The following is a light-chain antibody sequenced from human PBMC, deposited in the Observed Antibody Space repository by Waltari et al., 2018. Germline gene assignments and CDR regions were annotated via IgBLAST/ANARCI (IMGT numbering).Light chain of an antibody. CDR3: QQRSNWPLLT. CDR1: QSVSSY. CDR2: DAS. Sequence: EIVLTQSPATLSLSPGERATLSCRASQSVSSYLAWYQQKPGQAPRLLIYDASNRATGIPARFSGCGSGTDFTLTISSLEPEDFVVYYCQQRSNWPLLTFGGGTKVEIK. V-gene: IGKV3-11*01. J-gene: IGKJ4*01.